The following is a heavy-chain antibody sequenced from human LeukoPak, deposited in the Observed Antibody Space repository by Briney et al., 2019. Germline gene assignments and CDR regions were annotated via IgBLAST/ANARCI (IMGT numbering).Heavy chain of an antibody. Sequence: PSETLSLTCTVSGGSISSSSYYWGWIRQPPGKGLEWIGSIYYSGSTYYNPSLKSRVTISVDTSKNQFSLKLSSVTAADTAVYYCARESPDKYGDYYDSSAMEEPWGQGTLVTVSS. CDR2: IYYSGST. CDR1: GGSISSSSYY. CDR3: ARESPDKYGDYYDSSAMEEP. V-gene: IGHV4-39*07. J-gene: IGHJ5*02. D-gene: IGHD3-22*01.